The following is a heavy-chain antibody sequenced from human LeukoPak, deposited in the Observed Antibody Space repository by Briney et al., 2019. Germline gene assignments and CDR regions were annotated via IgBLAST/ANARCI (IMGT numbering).Heavy chain of an antibody. J-gene: IGHJ5*02. Sequence: PGGSLRLSCAASGFTFSSYWMHWVRQAPGKRLVWVSRINSDGSSTSYADSVKGRFTISRDNAKNTLYLQMNSLRAEDTAVYYCARGESSGWYAGNWFDPWGQGTLVTVSS. CDR2: INSDGSST. V-gene: IGHV3-74*01. CDR1: GFTFSSYW. CDR3: ARGESSGWYAGNWFDP. D-gene: IGHD6-19*01.